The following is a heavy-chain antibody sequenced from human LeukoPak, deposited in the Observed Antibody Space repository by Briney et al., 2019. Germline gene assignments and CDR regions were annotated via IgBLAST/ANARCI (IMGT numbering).Heavy chain of an antibody. Sequence: GGSLRLSCAASGFSFISYGMHWVRQAPGKGLEWVGVISDDGRRKDYADSVKGRFTIPRDNSKDTLYLQMNRLRAEDTAVYYCANRPSDYGDYVTYFDCWGQGTLVTVSS. CDR1: GFSFISYG. J-gene: IGHJ4*02. CDR2: ISDDGRRK. D-gene: IGHD4-17*01. CDR3: ANRPSDYGDYVTYFDC. V-gene: IGHV3-30*18.